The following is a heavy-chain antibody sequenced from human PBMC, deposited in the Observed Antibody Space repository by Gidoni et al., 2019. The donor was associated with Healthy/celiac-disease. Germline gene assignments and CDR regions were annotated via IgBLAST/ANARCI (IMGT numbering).Heavy chain of an antibody. Sequence: EVQLLEAGAGLVQPGGSLRLACAAAGFPFSSYAMSWVRQAPGTGLEWVSAISGSGGSTYYADSVEGRFTISRDNSKNTLYLQMNSLRAEDTAGYYCAKLVSSGWYGGDFDYWGQGTLVTVSS. D-gene: IGHD6-19*01. J-gene: IGHJ4*02. CDR2: ISGSGGST. CDR1: GFPFSSYA. V-gene: IGHV3-23*01. CDR3: AKLVSSGWYGGDFDY.